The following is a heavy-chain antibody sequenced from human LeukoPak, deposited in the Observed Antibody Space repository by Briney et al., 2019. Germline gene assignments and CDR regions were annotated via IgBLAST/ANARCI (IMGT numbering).Heavy chain of an antibody. CDR2: IYHSGST. D-gene: IGHD3-22*01. Sequence: SETLSLTCTVSGYSITSGYYWGWIRQPPGRGLEWIGNIYHSGSTNYNPSLKSRVTISVDKSKSQFSLKLSSVTAADTAVYYCARLFPLGYYDSSGYYYFDYWGQGTLVTVSS. J-gene: IGHJ4*02. V-gene: IGHV4-38-2*02. CDR1: GYSITSGYY. CDR3: ARLFPLGYYDSSGYYYFDY.